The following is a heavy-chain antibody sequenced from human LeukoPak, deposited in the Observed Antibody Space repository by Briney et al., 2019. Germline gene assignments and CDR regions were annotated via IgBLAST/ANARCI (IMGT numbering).Heavy chain of an antibody. CDR3: ARVRDQRVYYFDY. J-gene: IGHJ4*02. Sequence: GRSLRISCSASGFTFSNYAMHWVRQAPGKGLEWVALISYGGSAKFYADSVKGRFTISRDNSKSTLDLQMNSLRTEDTAVYYCARVRDQRVYYFDYWGQGSLVTVSS. D-gene: IGHD6-6*01. V-gene: IGHV3-30*04. CDR1: GFTFSNYA. CDR2: ISYGGSAK.